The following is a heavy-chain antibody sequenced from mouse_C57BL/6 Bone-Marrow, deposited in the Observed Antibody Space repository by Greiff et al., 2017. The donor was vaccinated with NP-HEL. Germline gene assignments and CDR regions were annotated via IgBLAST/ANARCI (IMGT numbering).Heavy chain of an antibody. CDR3: ARDGYYGSSYVWYFDY. D-gene: IGHD1-1*01. Sequence: EVQLVESEGGLVQPGSSMKLSCTASGFTFSDYYMAWVRQVPEKGLEWVANINYDGSSTYYLDSLKSRFIISRDNAKNILYRQMSRLKSEDTATYYCARDGYYGSSYVWYFDYWGQGTTLTVSS. CDR2: INYDGSST. J-gene: IGHJ2*01. V-gene: IGHV5-16*01. CDR1: GFTFSDYY.